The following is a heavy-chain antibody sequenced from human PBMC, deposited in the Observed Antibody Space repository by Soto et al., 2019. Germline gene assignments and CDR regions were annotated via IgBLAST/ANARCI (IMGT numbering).Heavy chain of an antibody. Sequence: EVHLVQSGGGLVQPGGSLRLSCAASGFTFRDSYMSWVRQVPGKGLEWISAIRDDGDTVYYVDSVKGRFTISRDNSKNTSSLRMKNLRVEDTAIYYCVSDRYTLTIVWSAFSTDWGQGALVVVSS. V-gene: IGHV3-23*04. J-gene: IGHJ4*02. CDR2: IRDDGDTV. CDR1: GFTFRDSY. CDR3: VSDRYTLTIVWSAFSTD. D-gene: IGHD3-16*02.